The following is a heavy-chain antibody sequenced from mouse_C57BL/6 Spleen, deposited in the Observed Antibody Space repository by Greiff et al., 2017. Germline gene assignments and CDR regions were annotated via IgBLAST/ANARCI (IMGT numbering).Heavy chain of an antibody. CDR3: AGPVQFCKGYFDV. D-gene: IGHD1-3*01. CDR2: IWSGGST. Sequence: QVQLQQSGPGLVQPSQSLSITCTVSGFSLTSYGVHWVRRSSGKGLEWLGVIWSGGSTDYNAAFISRLSISKVNSKIQVFFQMYSLQADDTAIYYCAGPVQFCKGYFDVWGTGTTVTVSS. CDR1: GFSLTSYG. J-gene: IGHJ1*03. V-gene: IGHV2-2*01.